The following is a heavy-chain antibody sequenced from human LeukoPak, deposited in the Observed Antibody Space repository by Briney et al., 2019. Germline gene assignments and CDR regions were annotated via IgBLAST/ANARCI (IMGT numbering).Heavy chain of an antibody. J-gene: IGHJ5*02. CDR1: GGSISISNYY. Sequence: SETLSLTCTVSGGSISISNYYWGWIRQPPGKWLEWIGEINHGVYTNYHPSVQSRVTISVDISKTQLSLKLTSVAPADPPVYNCASRGLHIRTSGMMMGRGVINWFDPWGKGTLVTVSS. V-gene: IGHV4-39*07. D-gene: IGHD3-10*01. CDR3: ASRGLHIRTSGMMMGRGVINWFDP. CDR2: INHGVYT.